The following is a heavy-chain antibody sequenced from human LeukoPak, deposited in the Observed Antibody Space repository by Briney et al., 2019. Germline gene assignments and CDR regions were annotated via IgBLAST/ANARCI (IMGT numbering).Heavy chain of an antibody. CDR3: ARNAEGGVWGYLYYYMDV. V-gene: IGHV3-74*01. CDR2: INGDGSST. D-gene: IGHD2-21*01. J-gene: IGHJ6*03. CDR1: GFTFRTYW. Sequence: GGSLRLSCAASGFTFRTYWMHWVRQVPGKGPVWVSRINGDGSSTAYVDSVKGRFTISRDNVKNTLYLQLDSLRAEDTGVYFCARNAEGGVWGYLYYYMDVWGKGPTVTVS.